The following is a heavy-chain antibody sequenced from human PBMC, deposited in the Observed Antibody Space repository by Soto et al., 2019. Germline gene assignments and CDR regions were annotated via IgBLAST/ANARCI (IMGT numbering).Heavy chain of an antibody. V-gene: IGHV4-34*01. D-gene: IGHD5-12*01. CDR3: ARPFHQYSGYDS. CDR2: INHSGST. CDR1: GGSFSGYY. J-gene: IGHJ4*02. Sequence: QVQLQQWGAGLLKPSETLSLTCAVYGGSFSGYYWSWIRQPPGKGLEWIGEINHSGSTNYNPSLKSRVTISVDTSKNQFPLKLSAVTAADTAVYYCARPFHQYSGYDSWGQGTLVTVSS.